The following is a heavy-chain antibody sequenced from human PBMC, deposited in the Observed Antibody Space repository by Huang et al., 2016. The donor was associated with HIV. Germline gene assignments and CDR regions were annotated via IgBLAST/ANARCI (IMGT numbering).Heavy chain of an antibody. D-gene: IGHD1-26*01. Sequence: VQLVESGGGVVQPGRSLRLAGAASGFSFSTYGLHWVRQAPGKGLEWVAVISYDGSNKYYAHSVKGRFTISRDTSENKVYLQMNSLRHEDTAVYYCAKDGADEEWDIDYWGQGTLVTVSS. CDR2: ISYDGSNK. CDR1: GFSFSTYG. CDR3: AKDGADEEWDIDY. V-gene: IGHV3-30*18. J-gene: IGHJ4*02.